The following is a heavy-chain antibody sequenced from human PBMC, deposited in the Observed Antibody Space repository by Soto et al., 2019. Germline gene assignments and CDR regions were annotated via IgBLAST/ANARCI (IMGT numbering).Heavy chain of an antibody. V-gene: IGHV5-51*01. D-gene: IGHD6-19*01. J-gene: IGHJ6*02. CDR1: GYSFTSYW. CDR3: ARHQTSIAVDGTGYYYYYGMDV. CDR2: IYPGDSDT. Sequence: GESLKISCQGSGYSFTSYWIGWVRQMPGKGLEWMGIIYPGDSDTRYSQSFQGQGTISADKSISTAYLQWSSLKASDTAMYYCARHQTSIAVDGTGYYYYYGMDVWGQGTTVTVSS.